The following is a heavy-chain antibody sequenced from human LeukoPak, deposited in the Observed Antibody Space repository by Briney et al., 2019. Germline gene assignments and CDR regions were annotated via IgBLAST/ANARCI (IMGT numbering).Heavy chain of an antibody. V-gene: IGHV4-59*01. CDR2: IYYSGST. J-gene: IGHJ3*02. CDR3: ARDAIAVADPNAFDI. CDR1: GGSISGYI. Sequence: SEILSLTCTVSGGSISGYIWSWIRQPPGKGLEWIGYIYYSGSTNYNPSLKSRVTISVDTSKNQFSLKLSSVTAADTAVYYCARDAIAVADPNAFDIWGQGIMVTVSS. D-gene: IGHD6-19*01.